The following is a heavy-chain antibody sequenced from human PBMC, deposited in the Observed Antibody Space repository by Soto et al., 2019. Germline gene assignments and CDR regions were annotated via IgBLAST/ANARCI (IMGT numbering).Heavy chain of an antibody. Sequence: EVQLVESGGGLVQPGRSLRLSCAASGFTFDDYAMHWVRQAPGKGLEWVSGISWNSGSIGYADSVKGRFTISRDNAKNSLYLQMNSLRAEDTAVYYCAKDLHGVVIGRNFDYWGQGTLVTVSS. D-gene: IGHD3-22*01. CDR1: GFTFDDYA. V-gene: IGHV3-9*01. CDR2: ISWNSGSI. CDR3: AKDLHGVVIGRNFDY. J-gene: IGHJ4*02.